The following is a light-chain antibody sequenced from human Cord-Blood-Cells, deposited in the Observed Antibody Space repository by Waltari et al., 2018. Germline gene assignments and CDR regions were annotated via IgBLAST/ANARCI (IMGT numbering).Light chain of an antibody. J-gene: IGLJ3*02. CDR2: EGS. Sequence: QSALTQPASVSGSPGQSITISCTGTSSDVGSYNLVSWYQQHPGKAPKLMIYEGSKRPSGVSKRFSGSKSGNTASLTISGLQAEDEADYYCCSYAGSSTWVFGGGTKLTV. V-gene: IGLV2-23*01. CDR3: CSYAGSSTWV. CDR1: SSDVGSYNL.